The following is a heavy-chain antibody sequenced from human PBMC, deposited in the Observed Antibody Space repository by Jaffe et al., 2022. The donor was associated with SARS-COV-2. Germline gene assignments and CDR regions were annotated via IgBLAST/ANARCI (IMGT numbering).Heavy chain of an antibody. CDR1: GDSMSSYY. D-gene: IGHD1-20*01. J-gene: IGHJ6*03. CDR3: ARDITAEGSYYYYMDV. V-gene: IGHV4-59*01. Sequence: QVQLQESGPGLVKPSETLSLTCTVSGDSMSSYYWSWIRQPPGKGLEWIGYIYYDGSTHYNPSLKSRVTMSLDTSKNQFSLRLSPVTAADTAVYYCARDITAEGSYYYYMDVWGEGTTVTVSS. CDR2: IYYDGST.